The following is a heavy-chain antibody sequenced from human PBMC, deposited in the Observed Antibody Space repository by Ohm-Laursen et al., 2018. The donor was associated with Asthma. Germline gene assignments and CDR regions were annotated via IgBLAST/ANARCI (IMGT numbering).Heavy chain of an antibody. CDR2: ITSYSSTT. D-gene: IGHD2-15*01. CDR3: AKYRVATLAGSLDV. V-gene: IGHV3-48*04. CDR1: GFTFSSYS. J-gene: IGHJ6*02. Sequence: SLRLSCAASGFTFSSYSMNWVRQAPGKGLEWVSYITSYSSTTYYADSVKGRFTISRDNAKNTLFLQMNSLRADDTATYYCAKYRVATLAGSLDVWGQGTTVTVSS.